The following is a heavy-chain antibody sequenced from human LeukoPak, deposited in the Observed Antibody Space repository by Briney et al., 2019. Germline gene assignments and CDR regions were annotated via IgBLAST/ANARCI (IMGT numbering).Heavy chain of an antibody. Sequence: ASVKVSCKASGYTFTSYGISWVRQAPGQGLEWMGWISVYNGNTNYAQKLQGRVTMTTDTSTSTAYMELRSLRSDDTAVYYCASSTDGDYDFWSGYFVWGQGTLVTVSS. CDR2: ISVYNGNT. V-gene: IGHV1-18*01. CDR1: GYTFTSYG. CDR3: ASSTDGDYDFWSGYFV. J-gene: IGHJ4*02. D-gene: IGHD3-3*01.